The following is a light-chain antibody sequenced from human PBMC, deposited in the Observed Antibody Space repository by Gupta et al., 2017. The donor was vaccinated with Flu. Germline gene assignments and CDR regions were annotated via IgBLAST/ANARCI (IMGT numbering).Light chain of an antibody. CDR2: WAS. V-gene: IGKV4-1*01. CDR1: QTGVYSTNKNY. J-gene: IGKJ1*01. CDR3: QQYDSHPWT. Sequence: VPLGERATINCKSSQTGVYSTNKNYLAWYQQKAGQPPKLLFYWASTRQSGVPDRLSGRGSGTDFTLTISSLQAEDVAVYHCQQYDSHPWTFGQGTKVEIK.